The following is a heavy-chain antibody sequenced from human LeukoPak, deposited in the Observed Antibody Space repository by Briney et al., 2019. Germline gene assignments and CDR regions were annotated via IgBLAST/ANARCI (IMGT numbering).Heavy chain of an antibody. V-gene: IGHV3-21*01. D-gene: IGHD6-13*01. CDR3: ARVAAGTGWSNY. Sequence: PGGSLRLSCAASGFTFSSYSMNWVRQAPGKGLEWVSSISSSSSYIYYAVSVKGRFTISRDNAKNSLYLQMNSLRAEDTAVYYCARVAAGTGWSNYWGQGTLVTVSS. CDR1: GFTFSSYS. J-gene: IGHJ4*02. CDR2: ISSSSSYI.